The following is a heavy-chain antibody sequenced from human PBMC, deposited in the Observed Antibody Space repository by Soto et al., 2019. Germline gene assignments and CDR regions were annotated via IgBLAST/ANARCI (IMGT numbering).Heavy chain of an antibody. J-gene: IGHJ5*02. Sequence: SETVSLTCAVSGYSISSGYYWGWFRQSPGKGLEWIGSIYHGGTTYYNPSLKSRVTISLDTSKNQFSLKLSSVTAADTAVYYCARSLLTSSWYAGSWGQGTLVTVSS. V-gene: IGHV4-38-2*01. CDR1: GYSISSGYY. CDR3: ARSLLTSSWYAGS. D-gene: IGHD6-13*01. CDR2: IYHGGTT.